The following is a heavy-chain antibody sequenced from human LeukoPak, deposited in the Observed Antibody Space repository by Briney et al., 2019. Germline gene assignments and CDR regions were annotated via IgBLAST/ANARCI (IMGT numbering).Heavy chain of an antibody. CDR1: GGTFSSYA. CDR2: IIPIFGTA. V-gene: IGHV1-69*06. D-gene: IGHD6-19*01. CDR3: ARDWADRSGWYF. J-gene: IGHJ4*02. Sequence: SVKVSCKASGGTFSSYAISWVRQAPGQGLEWMGGIIPIFGTANYAQKFQGRVTITADKSTNTAYMELSSLRSEDTAVYYCARDWADRSGWYFWGQGTLVTVSS.